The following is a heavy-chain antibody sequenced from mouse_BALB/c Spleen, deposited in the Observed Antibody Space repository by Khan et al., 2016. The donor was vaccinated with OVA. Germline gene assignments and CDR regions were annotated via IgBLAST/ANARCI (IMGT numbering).Heavy chain of an antibody. CDR2: ISGDSNTI. J-gene: IGHJ2*01. V-gene: IGHV5-17*02. CDR1: GFTFSSYG. CDR3: ATSYFYGYYFDY. D-gene: IGHD1-1*01. Sequence: EVKLVESGGGLVQPGGSRKLSCAASGFTFSSYGMHWVRQAPERGLEWVAYISGDSNTIYYADTVKGRFTISRDNPRTTLFLQMTRILYEAPAMYYCATSYFYGYYFDYWGPGTTLTVSS.